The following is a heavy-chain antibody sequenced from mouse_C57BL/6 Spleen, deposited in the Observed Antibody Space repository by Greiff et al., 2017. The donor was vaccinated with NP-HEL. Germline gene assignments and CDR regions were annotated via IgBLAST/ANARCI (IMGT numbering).Heavy chain of an antibody. J-gene: IGHJ2*01. V-gene: IGHV1-80*01. CDR1: GYAFSSYW. Sequence: VQLQQSGAELVKPGASVKISCKASGYAFSSYWMNWVKQRPGKGLEWIGQIYPGDGDTNYNGKFKGKATLTADKSSSTAYMQLSSLTSEASAVYCGAKDYEREGFDYWGQGTTLTVSS. D-gene: IGHD2-4*01. CDR3: AKDYEREGFDY. CDR2: IYPGDGDT.